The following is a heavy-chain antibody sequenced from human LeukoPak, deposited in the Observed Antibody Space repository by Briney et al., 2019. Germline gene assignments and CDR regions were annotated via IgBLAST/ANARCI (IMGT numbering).Heavy chain of an antibody. Sequence: GGSLRLSCAASGFTFSSYGMSWVRQALGKGLEWVSILYHGGSTYYADSVKGRFSISRDTSKNTLYLQMNSLRVEDTAVYYCATRRFGELTYWGQGTLVTVSS. CDR1: GFTFSSYG. V-gene: IGHV3-66*01. D-gene: IGHD3-10*01. J-gene: IGHJ4*02. CDR2: LYHGGST. CDR3: ATRRFGELTY.